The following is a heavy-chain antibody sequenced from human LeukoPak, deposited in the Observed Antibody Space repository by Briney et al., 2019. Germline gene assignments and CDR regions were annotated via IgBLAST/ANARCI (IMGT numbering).Heavy chain of an antibody. CDR2: IRPYNGNT. Sequence: ASVKASCQASGYTFTSFGISWVRQAPGQGREWMGWIRPYNGNTNYAHKRQGRVTMTTDTHTSTDYMELRRLRSDDTGVYYCARVHEVVVVPSALHGMDFWGQGTTVTVSS. CDR3: ARVHEVVVVPSALHGMDF. J-gene: IGHJ6*02. CDR1: GYTFTSFG. D-gene: IGHD2-2*01. V-gene: IGHV1-18*01.